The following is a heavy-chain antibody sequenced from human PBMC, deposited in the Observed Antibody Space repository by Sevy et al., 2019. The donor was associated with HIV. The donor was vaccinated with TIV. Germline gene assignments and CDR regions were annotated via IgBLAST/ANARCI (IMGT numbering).Heavy chain of an antibody. CDR3: ARVLGEYSSDDYYYYGMDV. V-gene: IGHV1-18*01. J-gene: IGHJ6*02. Sequence: ASVKVSCKASGYTFTSYGISWVRQAPGQGLEWMGWISAYNGNTNYAQKLQGRVTMTTDTSTSTAYMELRSLRSDDTAVYYCARVLGEYSSDDYYYYGMDVWGQGTTVTVSS. CDR2: ISAYNGNT. D-gene: IGHD6-19*01. CDR1: GYTFTSYG.